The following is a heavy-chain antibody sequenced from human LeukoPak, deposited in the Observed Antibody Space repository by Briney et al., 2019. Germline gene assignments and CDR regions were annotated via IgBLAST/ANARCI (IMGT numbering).Heavy chain of an antibody. Sequence: GGTLRLSCAGSGFSFSSYGMNWVRQAPGKGLEWVSYISSGSSTIYYVDSVKGRFTVSRDNAKNSLYLQMNGLRAEDTAVYYCARLFRGESDRFDYWGRGTLVTVSS. CDR2: ISSGSSTI. V-gene: IGHV3-48*01. J-gene: IGHJ4*02. D-gene: IGHD3-16*01. CDR1: GFSFSSYG. CDR3: ARLFRGESDRFDY.